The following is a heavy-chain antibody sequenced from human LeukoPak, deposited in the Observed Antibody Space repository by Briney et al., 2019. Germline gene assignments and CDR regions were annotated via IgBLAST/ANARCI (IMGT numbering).Heavy chain of an antibody. CDR3: AKGIFSSHWRYFDY. CDR1: GFTFSSFE. CDR2: INSRGSII. D-gene: IGHD3-3*02. V-gene: IGHV3-48*03. J-gene: IGHJ4*02. Sequence: PGGSLRLSCAASGFTFSSFEMNWVRQAPGKGLEWVSYINSRGSIIFYADSVKGRFTISRDNSKNTLYLQMNNLRAEDTAIYYCAKGIFSSHWRYFDYWGQGTLVTVSS.